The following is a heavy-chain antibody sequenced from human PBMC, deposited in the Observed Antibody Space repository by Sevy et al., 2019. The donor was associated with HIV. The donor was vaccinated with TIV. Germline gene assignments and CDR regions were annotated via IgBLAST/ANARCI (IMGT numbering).Heavy chain of an antibody. CDR2: ISSSSSYI. CDR3: ARDLGGYGSGSYYDHDAFDI. D-gene: IGHD3-10*01. CDR1: GFTFSSYS. V-gene: IGHV3-21*01. Sequence: GGSLRLSCAASGFTFSSYSMNWVRQAPGKGLEWVSSISSSSSYIYYADSVKGRFTSSRDNAKNSLYLQMNSLRAEDTAVYYCARDLGGYGSGSYYDHDAFDIWGQGTMVTVSS. J-gene: IGHJ3*02.